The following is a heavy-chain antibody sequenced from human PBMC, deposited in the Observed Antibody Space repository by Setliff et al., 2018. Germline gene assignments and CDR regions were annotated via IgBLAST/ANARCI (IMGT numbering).Heavy chain of an antibody. D-gene: IGHD1-7*01. CDR2: IHYRGTT. Sequence: ETLSLTCTVSGASINSGSNYWGWIRQSPGKGLEWIGRIHYRGTTYSNASLASRLTLSVDTSKNQFSLKLTSVTASDTAVYYCARTGTYRYFDSWGQGIRVTVSS. CDR1: GASINSGSNY. CDR3: ARTGTYRYFDS. V-gene: IGHV4-39*01. J-gene: IGHJ4*02.